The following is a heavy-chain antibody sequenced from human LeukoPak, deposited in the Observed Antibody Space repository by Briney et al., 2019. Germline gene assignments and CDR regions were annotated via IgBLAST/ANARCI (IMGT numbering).Heavy chain of an antibody. CDR1: GYTFTSYA. J-gene: IGHJ5*02. CDR2: INTNTGNP. D-gene: IGHD4-23*01. CDR3: ARQWETTVVTSSWFDP. V-gene: IGHV7-4-1*02. Sequence: ASVKVSCTASGYTFTSYAMNWVRQAPGQGLEWMGWINTNTGNPTYAHGFTGRFVFSLDTSVSTAYLQWSSLKASDTAMYYCARQWETTVVTSSWFDPWGQGTLVTVSS.